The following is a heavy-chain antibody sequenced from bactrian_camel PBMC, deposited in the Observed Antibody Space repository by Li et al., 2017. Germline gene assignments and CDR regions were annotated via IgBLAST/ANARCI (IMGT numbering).Heavy chain of an antibody. D-gene: IGHD5*01. CDR2: INSARSST. CDR1: GCTYRPCN. Sequence: DVQLVESGGGSVQAGGSLSLSCAASGCTYRPCNMDWYRQAPGKGLEWVSRINSARSSTYYADSVQGRFTLSKDVAKNTIYLQMNSLKPEDTAMYYCAAKNTGHCSTPSRYMFWGQGTQVTVS. CDR3: AAKNTGHCSTPSRYMF. V-gene: IGHV3S40*01. J-gene: IGHJ4*01.